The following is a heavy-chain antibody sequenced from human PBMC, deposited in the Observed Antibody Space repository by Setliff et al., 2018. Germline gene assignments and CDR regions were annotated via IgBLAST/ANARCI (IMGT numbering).Heavy chain of an antibody. CDR1: GYSISNGFY. D-gene: IGHD3-22*01. CDR3: ARDPHYDPTYSLPGHAFDF. J-gene: IGHJ3*01. CDR2: LFDGGSA. Sequence: SETLSLTCAVSGYSISNGFYWGWIRQSPVKGLEWIGSLFDGGSAYYSPSLKSRASISLDASKNQFALKLTSATAADTAVYYCARDPHYDPTYSLPGHAFDFGGQGIMVTVSS. V-gene: IGHV4-38-2*02.